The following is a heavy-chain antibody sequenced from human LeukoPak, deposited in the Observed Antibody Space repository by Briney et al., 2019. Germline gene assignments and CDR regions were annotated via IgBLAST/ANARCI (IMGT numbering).Heavy chain of an antibody. D-gene: IGHD2-21*02. CDR1: GGSISSYY. Sequence: SETLSLTCTVSGGSISSYYWSWIRQPPGKGLEWIGYIYYSGSANYNPSLKSRVTILVDTSKNQFSLKLSSVTAADTAVYYCARVLAYCGGDCYPLDYWGQGTLVTVSS. CDR2: IYYSGSA. V-gene: IGHV4-59*01. J-gene: IGHJ4*02. CDR3: ARVLAYCGGDCYPLDY.